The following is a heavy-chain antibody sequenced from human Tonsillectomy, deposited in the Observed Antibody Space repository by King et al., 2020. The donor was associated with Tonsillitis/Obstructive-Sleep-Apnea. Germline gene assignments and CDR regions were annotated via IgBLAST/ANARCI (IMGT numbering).Heavy chain of an antibody. V-gene: IGHV4-59*01. J-gene: IGHJ4*02. CDR2: IYYSGST. D-gene: IGHD3-3*01. CDR3: ARAGYDFWSGSRFDY. CDR1: GGSISSYY. Sequence: QLQESGPGLVKPSETLSLTCTVSGGSISSYYWSWIRQPPGKGLEWIGYIYYSGSTNYNPSLKSRVTISVDTSKNQFSLKLSSATAADTAVYYCARAGYDFWSGSRFDYWGQGTLVTVSS.